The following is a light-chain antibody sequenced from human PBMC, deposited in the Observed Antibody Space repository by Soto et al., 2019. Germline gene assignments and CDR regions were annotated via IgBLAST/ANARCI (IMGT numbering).Light chain of an antibody. CDR2: EAS. CDR3: QQYNSYSYT. J-gene: IGKJ2*01. Sequence: DIQMTQSPSTLSASVGDRVTITCRASQSISSSLAWYQQKPGKAPKLLIYEASNLQSGVPSRFSGSGSGTEFILTISSLQPDDFATYYCQQYNSYSYTFGQGTKVDIK. CDR1: QSISSS. V-gene: IGKV1-5*03.